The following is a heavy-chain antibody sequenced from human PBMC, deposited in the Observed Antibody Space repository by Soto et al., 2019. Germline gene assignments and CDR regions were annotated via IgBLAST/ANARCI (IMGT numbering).Heavy chain of an antibody. J-gene: IGHJ4*01. CDR1: GYTFTGYY. CDR3: ARDQGVTSELFNY. V-gene: IGHV1-2*02. Sequence: GASVKVSCKTSGYTFTGYYIHWVRQAPGQGLEWMGWINPNSGGTDYAQKFQGRVTMIRDTSISTVYMELNRLRSDDTAVYYCARDQGVTSELFNYWGQGSLVTVSS. D-gene: IGHD3-10*01. CDR2: INPNSGGT.